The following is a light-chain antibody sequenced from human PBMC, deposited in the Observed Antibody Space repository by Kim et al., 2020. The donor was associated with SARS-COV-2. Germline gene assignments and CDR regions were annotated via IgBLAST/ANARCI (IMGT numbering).Light chain of an antibody. CDR2: SKN. J-gene: IGLJ2*01. V-gene: IGLV3-19*01. CDR1: SRKSYY. Sequence: VALGQTVRTTCQGASRKSYYATWYQQKREDAPILVYYSKNSRPSGITERFAGSSAGNTASLTIAGTPAGDEADYYCNSRDSNDNVVFGGGTQLTVL. CDR3: NSRDSNDNVV.